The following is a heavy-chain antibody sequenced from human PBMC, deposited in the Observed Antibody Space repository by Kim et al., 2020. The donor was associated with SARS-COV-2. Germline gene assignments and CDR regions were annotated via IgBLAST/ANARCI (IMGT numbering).Heavy chain of an antibody. V-gene: IGHV3-23*01. CDR2: VSGSGDHT. CDR3: AKSRGDLWSGYLHWFDP. D-gene: IGHD3-3*01. CDR1: GFTFDNYA. Sequence: GGSLRLSCAASGFTFDNYAMSWVRQAPGKELEWVSSVSGSGDHTQYADSVKGRFTISRDNSRNTLHLQMNNLGADDAALYYCAKSRGDLWSGYLHWFDP. J-gene: IGHJ5*02.